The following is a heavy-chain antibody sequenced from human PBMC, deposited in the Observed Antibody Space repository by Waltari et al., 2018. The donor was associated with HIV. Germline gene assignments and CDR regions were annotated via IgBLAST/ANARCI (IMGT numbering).Heavy chain of an antibody. V-gene: IGHV3-23*01. CDR1: GFTFSSYA. CDR3: AKWGSSPPSRYYYYGMDV. CDR2: LSGSGGST. D-gene: IGHD6-6*01. Sequence: EVQLLESGGGLVQPGGYLRLSCATSGFTFSSYAMSWVRQAPGKVLEWVSALSGSGGSTYYGDSVKGRFTISRDNSKNTLYLQMNSLRAEDTAVYYCAKWGSSPPSRYYYYGMDVWGQGTTVTVSS. J-gene: IGHJ6*02.